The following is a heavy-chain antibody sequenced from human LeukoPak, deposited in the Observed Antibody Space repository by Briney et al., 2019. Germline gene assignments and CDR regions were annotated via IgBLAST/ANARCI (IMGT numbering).Heavy chain of an antibody. V-gene: IGHV3-30*02. J-gene: IGHJ4*02. CDR1: GLTFRRYG. CDR3: AKDRGSRNDILTGRPRASMDFDY. D-gene: IGHD3-9*01. Sequence: GGSLRLSCAASGLTFRRYGMHWVRQTPGKGLEWVAFIESDESIRQYADLVKGRFTFSRDNSKNTLYLQMNSLRGEDTGVYYCAKDRGSRNDILTGRPRASMDFDYWGQGTLVTVSS. CDR2: IESDESIR.